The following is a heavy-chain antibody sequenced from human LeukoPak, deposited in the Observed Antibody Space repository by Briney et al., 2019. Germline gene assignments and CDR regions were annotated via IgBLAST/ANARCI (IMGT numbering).Heavy chain of an antibody. D-gene: IGHD6-25*01. J-gene: IGHJ5*02. CDR2: VYYSGST. CDR1: GGFLSHSRYY. CDR3: AMDYSSGWNRFDP. Sequence: SETLSLTCIVCGGFLSHSRYYYRWIRQPPGKGLEWIGSVYYSGSTYYNPSLKSRVTISVETSKNQFSLRLSSVTAADTAVYYCAMDYSSGWNRFDPWGQGTLVTVSS. V-gene: IGHV4-39*01.